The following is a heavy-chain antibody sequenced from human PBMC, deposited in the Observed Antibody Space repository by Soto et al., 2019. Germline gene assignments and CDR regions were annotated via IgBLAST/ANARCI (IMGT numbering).Heavy chain of an antibody. V-gene: IGHV4-30-4*01. J-gene: IGHJ4*01. CDR1: GGSISSGDYY. CDR3: XXXXXLXXFRYYFDY. CDR2: IYYSGST. Sequence: QVQLQESGPGLVKPSQTLSLTCTVSGGSISSGDYYWSWIRQPPGKGLEWIGYIYYSGSTYYNPSLKSRVXXXXDXSKXXXXXXXXXXXXXXXXXXXXXXXXXLXXFRYYFDYXXXGXXXTVSX.